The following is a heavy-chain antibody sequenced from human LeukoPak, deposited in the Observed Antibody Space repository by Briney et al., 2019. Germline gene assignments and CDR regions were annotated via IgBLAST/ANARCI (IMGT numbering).Heavy chain of an antibody. CDR2: ISAYNGNT. Sequence: ASVKVSCKASGYTFTSYGISWVRQAPGQGLEWMGWISAYNGNTNYAQKLQGRVTMTTDTSTSTAYMELRSLRSDDTAVYYCARWVGGYSSWRGDYMDVWGKGTTVTVSS. D-gene: IGHD6-13*01. CDR3: ARWVGGYSSWRGDYMDV. V-gene: IGHV1-18*01. J-gene: IGHJ6*03. CDR1: GYTFTSYG.